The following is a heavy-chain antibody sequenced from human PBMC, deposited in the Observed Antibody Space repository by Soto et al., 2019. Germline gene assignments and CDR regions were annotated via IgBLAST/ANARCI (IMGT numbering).Heavy chain of an antibody. J-gene: IGHJ6*02. Sequence: SLTLSCAGCGFTFSSYSMNWVRQAPGKGLEWVSYISSSSSTIYYADSVKGRFTISRDNAKNSLYLQMNSLIAEDTAVYYCARDMVRGMDVWGRGTTVTVSS. D-gene: IGHD3-10*01. CDR1: GFTFSSYS. CDR2: ISSSSSTI. CDR3: ARDMVRGMDV. V-gene: IGHV3-48*01.